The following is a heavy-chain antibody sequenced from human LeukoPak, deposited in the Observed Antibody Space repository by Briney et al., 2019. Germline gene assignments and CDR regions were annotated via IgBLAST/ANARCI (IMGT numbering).Heavy chain of an antibody. CDR1: GFTFSDYY. CDR2: ISSSGSTI. J-gene: IGHJ6*02. D-gene: IGHD6-25*01. Sequence: GGSLRLSCAASGFTFSDYYMSWIRQAPGKGLEWVSYISSSGSTIYYADSVKGRFTISRDNAKNSLYLQMNSLRAEDTAVYYCAREGDSSDHYYCYGMDVWGQGTTVTVSS. V-gene: IGHV3-11*01. CDR3: AREGDSSDHYYCYGMDV.